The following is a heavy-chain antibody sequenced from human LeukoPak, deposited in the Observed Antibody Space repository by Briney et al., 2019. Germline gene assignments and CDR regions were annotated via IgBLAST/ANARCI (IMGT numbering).Heavy chain of an antibody. Sequence: QTGGSLRLSCAASGFTFSSYWMSWVRQAPGKGLEWVANIKQDGSEKYYVDSVKGRFTISRDNAKNSLYLQMNSLRAEDTAVYYCAEDKYSSSSLFDYWGQGTLVTVSS. CDR1: GFTFSSYW. CDR3: AEDKYSSSSLFDY. D-gene: IGHD6-6*01. J-gene: IGHJ4*02. CDR2: IKQDGSEK. V-gene: IGHV3-7*01.